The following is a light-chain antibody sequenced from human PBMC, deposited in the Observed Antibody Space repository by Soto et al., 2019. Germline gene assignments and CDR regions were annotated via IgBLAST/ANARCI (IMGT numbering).Light chain of an antibody. V-gene: IGKV1-5*01. CDR1: QSISNW. CDR3: QQYNTLPM. CDR2: DAS. J-gene: IGKJ1*01. Sequence: DIQMTQSPSTLSASVGDRITITCRASQSISNWLAWYQQKPGKAPKLLIYDASSLESGVPSRFSGSGSGTEFTLTISSLQPDDFATYWCQQYNTLPMFGPGTTGDIK.